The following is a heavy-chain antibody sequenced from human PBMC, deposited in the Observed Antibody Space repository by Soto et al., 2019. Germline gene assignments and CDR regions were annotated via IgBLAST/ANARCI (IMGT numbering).Heavy chain of an antibody. V-gene: IGHV3-48*02. CDR1: GFTFSSYS. Sequence: GGSLRLSCAASGFTFSSYSMNWVRQAPGKGLEWVSYISSSSSTIYYADSVKGRFTISRDNAKNSLYLQMNSLRDEDTAVYYCARGDEYSYGYGRFDYWGQGTLVTVSS. D-gene: IGHD5-18*01. CDR3: ARGDEYSYGYGRFDY. J-gene: IGHJ4*02. CDR2: ISSSSSTI.